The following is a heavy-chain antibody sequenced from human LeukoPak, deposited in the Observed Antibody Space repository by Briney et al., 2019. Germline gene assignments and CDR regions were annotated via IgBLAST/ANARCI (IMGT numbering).Heavy chain of an antibody. CDR1: GGSISGYY. D-gene: IGHD6-13*01. Sequence: PSETLSLTCTVSGGSISGYYWSWIRQPPGKGLEWIGHIYYSGSTNYNPSLKSRVTISVDASKNQFSLKMTSVTAADTAVYYCASSPGYSSRVWFDPWGQGTLVTVSS. V-gene: IGHV4-59*08. CDR2: IYYSGST. CDR3: ASSPGYSSRVWFDP. J-gene: IGHJ5*02.